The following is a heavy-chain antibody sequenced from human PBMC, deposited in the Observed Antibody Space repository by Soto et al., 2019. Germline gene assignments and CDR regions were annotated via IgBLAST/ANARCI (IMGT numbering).Heavy chain of an antibody. J-gene: IGHJ4*02. CDR1: GGSIDTNLYY. V-gene: IGHV4-39*01. D-gene: IGHD4-17*01. Sequence: QLQLQESGPGLVRPSETLSLTCTVSGGSIDTNLYYWRWIRQPPGRGLEWLGSIYYSGTTDYNPSLQSRVTLSVDTSKNQFYLTMSPVTAADTAVYFCARPRALSDFGDYTVYYYCAFWGQGTLVTVSS. CDR2: IYYSGTT. CDR3: ARPRALSDFGDYTVYYYCAF.